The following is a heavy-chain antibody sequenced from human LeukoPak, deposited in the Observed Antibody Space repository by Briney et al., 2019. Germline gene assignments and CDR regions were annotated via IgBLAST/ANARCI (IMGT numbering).Heavy chain of an antibody. CDR3: ATDAVATAEYYFDY. V-gene: IGHV1-69-2*01. J-gene: IGHJ4*02. D-gene: IGHD5-12*01. Sequence: ASVKVSCKXSGYTFTDYYMHWVQQTPGKGLEWMGLVDPEGGETIYSEKFQGRVTITADTSTDTAYMELSSLRSEDTAVYYCATDAVATAEYYFDYWGQGTLVTVSS. CDR2: VDPEGGET. CDR1: GYTFTDYY.